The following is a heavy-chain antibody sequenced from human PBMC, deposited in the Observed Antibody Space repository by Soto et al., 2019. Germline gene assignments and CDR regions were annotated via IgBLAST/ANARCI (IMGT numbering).Heavy chain of an antibody. CDR3: AREDGHYYDSSGYYSTPGGWFDP. J-gene: IGHJ5*02. CDR1: GGTFSSYA. Sequence: PGASVKVSCKASGGTFSSYAISWVRQAPGQGLEWMGGIIPIFGTANYAQKFQGRVTITADESTSTAYMELSSLRSEDTAVYYCAREDGHYYDSSGYYSTPGGWFDPWGQGTLVTVSS. CDR2: IIPIFGTA. V-gene: IGHV1-69*13. D-gene: IGHD3-22*01.